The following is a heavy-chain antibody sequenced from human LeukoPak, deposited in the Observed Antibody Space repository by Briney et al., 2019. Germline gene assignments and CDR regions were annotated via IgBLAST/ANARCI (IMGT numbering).Heavy chain of an antibody. CDR1: GHTFTDYD. D-gene: IGHD3-22*01. V-gene: IGHV1-8*01. CDR2: MNPNGDNT. CDR3: AIVAPYLYDASGSYRTGF. Sequence: ASVKVSCKTSGHTFTDYDISWVRQATGQGLEWMGWMNPNGDNTGYAEKFQGRVTMTRTTNTVYMELNSLTSDDTAVYYCAIVAPYLYDASGSYRTGFWGQGTLVIVSS. J-gene: IGHJ4*02.